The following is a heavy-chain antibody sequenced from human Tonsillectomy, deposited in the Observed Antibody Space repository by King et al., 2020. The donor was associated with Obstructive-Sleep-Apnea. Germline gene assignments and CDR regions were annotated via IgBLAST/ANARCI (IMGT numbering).Heavy chain of an antibody. J-gene: IGHJ4*02. V-gene: IGHV4-59*08. CDR3: ARLGYDSSGLFDY. CDR2: SYYSGST. CDR1: GGSISSYY. D-gene: IGHD3-22*01. Sequence: QLQESGPGLVKPSETLSLTCTVSGGSISSYYWSWLRQPPGKGLVWIWYSYYSGSTNYNPTLKIRVTISIDTSKNQFSLKLCSVTAADTAVYYCARLGYDSSGLFDYWGQGTLVTVSS.